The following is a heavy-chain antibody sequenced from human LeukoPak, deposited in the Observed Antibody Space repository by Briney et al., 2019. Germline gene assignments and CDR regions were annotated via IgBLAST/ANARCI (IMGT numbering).Heavy chain of an antibody. V-gene: IGHV1-69*05. D-gene: IGHD3-10*01. Sequence: GASVTVSCKASGGTFSSYAISWVRQAPGQGLEWMGGITPIFGTANYAQKFQGRVTITTDESTSTAYMELSSLRSEDTAVYYCARGRGSGSYDFDYWGQGTLVTVSS. J-gene: IGHJ4*02. CDR3: ARGRGSGSYDFDY. CDR1: GGTFSSYA. CDR2: ITPIFGTA.